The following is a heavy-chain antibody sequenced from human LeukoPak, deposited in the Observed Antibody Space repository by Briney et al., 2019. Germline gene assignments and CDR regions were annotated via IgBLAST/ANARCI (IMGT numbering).Heavy chain of an antibody. J-gene: IGHJ3*01. V-gene: IGHV4-4*07. CDR3: ARAYDSSGYNDAFTF. D-gene: IGHD3-22*01. CDR2: IYTSGST. Sequence: SETLSLTCTVSGGSISSYYWSWIRQPAGKGLEWIGRIYTSGSTNYNPSLKSRVTMSVDTSKNQISLMLTSVTAADTAVYFCARAYDSSGYNDAFTFWGQGTMVTVSS. CDR1: GGSISSYY.